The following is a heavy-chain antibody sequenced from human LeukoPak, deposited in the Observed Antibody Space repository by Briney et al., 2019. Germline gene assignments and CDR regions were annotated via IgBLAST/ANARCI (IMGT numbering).Heavy chain of an antibody. V-gene: IGHV1-18*04. CDR3: ARDGSKIAVAGSIDY. D-gene: IGHD6-19*01. CDR2: ISAYNGNT. J-gene: IGHJ4*02. CDR1: GYTFTSYG. Sequence: ASAKVSCKASGYTFTSYGISWVRQAPGQGLEWMGWISAYNGNTNYAQKLQSRVTMTTDTSTSTAYMELRSLRSDDTAVYYCARDGSKIAVAGSIDYWGQGTLVTVSS.